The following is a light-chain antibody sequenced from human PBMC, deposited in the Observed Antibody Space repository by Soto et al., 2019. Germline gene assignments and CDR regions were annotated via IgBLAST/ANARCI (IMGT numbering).Light chain of an antibody. CDR3: HQYGLSPPYT. Sequence: EIVLTQSPGTLSLSPGERATLSCRASQSVSSSYLAWYQQKPGQAPRLLIYGASSRATGIPDRFSGSGSGTDFTLTISRLDPEDFAVYYCHQYGLSPPYTFGPGTKVDIK. J-gene: IGKJ3*01. V-gene: IGKV3-20*01. CDR1: QSVSSSY. CDR2: GAS.